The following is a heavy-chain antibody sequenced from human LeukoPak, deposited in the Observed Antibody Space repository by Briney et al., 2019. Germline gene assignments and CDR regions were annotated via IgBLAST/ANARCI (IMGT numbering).Heavy chain of an antibody. J-gene: IGHJ4*02. CDR1: GGSIRSSNFY. D-gene: IGHD3-16*01. CDR3: ARESWSYASKFHY. CDR2: IYYTEST. V-gene: IGHV4-39*07. Sequence: SETLSLTCTVSGGSIRSSNFYWGWIRQPPGKRLEWIGSIYYTESTYYNPSLQRRVTISVDTSKNQFSLNLSSVTAADTAVYYCARESWSYASKFHYWGQGTLVTVSS.